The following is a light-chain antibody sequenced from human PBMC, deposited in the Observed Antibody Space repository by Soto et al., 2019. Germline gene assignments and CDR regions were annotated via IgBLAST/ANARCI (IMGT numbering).Light chain of an antibody. J-gene: IGLJ2*01. CDR3: AAWDDSLSGVV. CDR2: RNN. CDR1: SSNIGRSY. Sequence: QSVLTKPPSASGTPGQRVTISCSGSSSNIGRSYVFWYKQLPGTAPRLLIYRNNQRPSGVPDRFAGSKSGTGASLAISGLRSDDEAFYYCAAWDDSLSGVVFGGGTKLTVL. V-gene: IGLV1-47*01.